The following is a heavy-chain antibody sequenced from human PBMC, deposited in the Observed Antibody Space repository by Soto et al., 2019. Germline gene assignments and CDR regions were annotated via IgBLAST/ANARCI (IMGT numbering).Heavy chain of an antibody. D-gene: IGHD6-13*01. Sequence: GGSLRLSCAASGFTFSNAWMNWVRQAPGKGLEWVGRIKSKTDGGTTDYAAPVKGRLTISRDDSNNTLYLQMNSLKTEDTAVYYCTAMGIAAAEPYYYYGMDVWGQGTTVTVSS. CDR1: GFTFSNAW. V-gene: IGHV3-15*07. J-gene: IGHJ6*02. CDR3: TAMGIAAAEPYYYYGMDV. CDR2: IKSKTDGGTT.